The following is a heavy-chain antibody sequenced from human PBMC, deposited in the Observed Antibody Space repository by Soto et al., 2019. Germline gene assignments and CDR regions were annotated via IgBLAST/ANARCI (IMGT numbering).Heavy chain of an antibody. CDR2: VNPNTGGT. Sequence: QVQLVQSGAEVKRPGASVTVSCEASGYIFTDFYMHWVRQAPGQGLEYMGWVNPNTGGTKYAQKFQGRVTMNRETRLLRWLTSDDTAVYYCARSVSTIGARLDYWGQVTLVTVSS. V-gene: IGHV1-2*02. J-gene: IGHJ4*02. D-gene: IGHD6-6*01. CDR1: GYIFTDFY. CDR3: ARSVSTIGARLDY.